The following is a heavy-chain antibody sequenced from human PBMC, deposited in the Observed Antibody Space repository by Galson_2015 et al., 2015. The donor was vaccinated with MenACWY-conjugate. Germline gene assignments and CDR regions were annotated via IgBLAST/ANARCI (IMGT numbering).Heavy chain of an antibody. Sequence: SLRLSCAASGFTVSSTSMSWVRQAPGKGLEWVSVIYSGGSTYYADSLKGRFTTSRDNSKNTLYLQMNSLRAEDTAVYYCARLPSGDYWGQATLVPGS. CDR1: GFTVSSTS. V-gene: IGHV3-53*01. D-gene: IGHD3-10*01. CDR3: ARLPSGDY. CDR2: IYSGGST. J-gene: IGHJ4*02.